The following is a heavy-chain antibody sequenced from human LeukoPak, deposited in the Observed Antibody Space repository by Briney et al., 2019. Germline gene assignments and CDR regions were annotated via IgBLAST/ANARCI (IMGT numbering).Heavy chain of an antibody. CDR2: IIPIFGTA. V-gene: IGHV1-69*13. Sequence: GASVKVSCKASGGTFSSYAISWVRQAPGQGLEWMGGIIPIFGTANYAQKFQGRVTITADESTSTAYMELSSLRSEDTAVYYCARAPRDGYNANFDIWGQGTMVTVSS. CDR3: ARAPRDGYNANFDI. J-gene: IGHJ3*02. CDR1: GGTFSSYA. D-gene: IGHD5-24*01.